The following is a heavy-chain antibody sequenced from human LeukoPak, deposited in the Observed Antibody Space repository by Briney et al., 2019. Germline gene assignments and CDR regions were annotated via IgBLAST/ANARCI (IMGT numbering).Heavy chain of an antibody. CDR1: GFTFSSYS. CDR2: ISSSSSYI. CDR3: AKVAPPRYIDY. Sequence: PGGSLRLSCAASGFTFSSYSINWVRQAPGKGLGWVSSISSSSSYIYYADSVKGRFTISRDDAKNSLYLQMNSLRAEDTAVYYCAKVAPPRYIDYWGQGTLVTVSS. V-gene: IGHV3-21*01. J-gene: IGHJ4*02.